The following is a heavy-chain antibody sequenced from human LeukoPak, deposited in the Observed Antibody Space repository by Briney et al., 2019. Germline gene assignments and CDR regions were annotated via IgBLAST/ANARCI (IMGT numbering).Heavy chain of an antibody. CDR1: GYTLTELS. V-gene: IGHV1-24*01. Sequence: GASVKVSCKVSGYTLTELSMHWVRQAPGKGLEWMGGFDPEDGETIYAQKFQGRVTMTEETSTDTAYMELSSVRSEDTAVYYCATDITILWFGEFDYWGQGTLVTVSS. J-gene: IGHJ4*02. D-gene: IGHD3-10*01. CDR3: ATDITILWFGEFDY. CDR2: FDPEDGET.